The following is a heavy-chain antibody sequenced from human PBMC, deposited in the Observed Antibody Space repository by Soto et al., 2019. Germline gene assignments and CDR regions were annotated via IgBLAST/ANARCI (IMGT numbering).Heavy chain of an antibody. Sequence: LKISCKGSGYSFTSYWISWVRQMPGKGLEWMGRIDPSDSYTNYSPSFQGHVTISADKSISTAYLQWSSLKASDTAMYYCARQYIAAARYYYGMDVWGQGATVTVSS. CDR2: IDPSDSYT. CDR1: GYSFTSYW. D-gene: IGHD6-13*01. J-gene: IGHJ6*02. CDR3: ARQYIAAARYYYGMDV. V-gene: IGHV5-10-1*01.